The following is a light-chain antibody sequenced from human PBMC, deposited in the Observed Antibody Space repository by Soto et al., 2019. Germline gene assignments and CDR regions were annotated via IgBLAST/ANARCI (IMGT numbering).Light chain of an antibody. V-gene: IGLV2-23*01. CDR3: CSYAGSTTFYV. Sequence: QSALTQPASVSGSPGQSITISCTGSSSDVGSYSLVSWYQQHPGKAPKLMIYEGSKRPSGVSNRFSGSKSGNTASLTISGLQAEDEADYYCCSYAGSTTFYVFGTGTKLTVL. CDR1: SSDVGSYSL. CDR2: EGS. J-gene: IGLJ1*01.